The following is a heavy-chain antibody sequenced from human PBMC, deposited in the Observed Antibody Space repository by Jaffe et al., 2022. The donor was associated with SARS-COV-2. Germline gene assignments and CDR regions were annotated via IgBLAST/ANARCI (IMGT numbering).Heavy chain of an antibody. CDR1: GGTFSSYA. Sequence: QVQLVQSGAEVKKPGSSVKVSCKASGGTFSSYAISWVRQAPGQGLEWMGGIIPIFGTANYAQKFQGRVTITADESTSTAYMELSSLRSEDTAVYYCARSGSPATDCSSTSCYHDYWYFDLWGRGTLVTVSS. V-gene: IGHV1-69*01. CDR2: IIPIFGTA. J-gene: IGHJ2*01. CDR3: ARSGSPATDCSSTSCYHDYWYFDL. D-gene: IGHD2-2*01.